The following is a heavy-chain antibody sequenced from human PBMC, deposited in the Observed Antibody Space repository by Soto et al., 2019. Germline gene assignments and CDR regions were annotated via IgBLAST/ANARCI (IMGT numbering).Heavy chain of an antibody. CDR2: ISAHNGNT. D-gene: IGHD1-1*01. CDR1: GYIFTTYG. V-gene: IGHV1-18*01. CDR3: ARGRYGDY. Sequence: QVHLVQSGAEVKKPGASVKVPCKGSGYIFTTYGITWVRQAPGQGLEWMGWISAHNGNTNYAQKLQGRVTVTRDTSTSTAYMELRNLRSDDTAVYYCARGRYGDYWGQGALVTVSS. J-gene: IGHJ4*02.